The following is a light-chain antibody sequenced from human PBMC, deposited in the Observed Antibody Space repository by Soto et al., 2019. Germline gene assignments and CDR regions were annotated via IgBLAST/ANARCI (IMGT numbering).Light chain of an antibody. CDR1: SSNIGGGYD. Sequence: QSVLTQPPSVSGAPGQRVTISCTGSSSNIGGGYDVQWYQQVPGTAPKLLIYRNSNRPSGVPDRFSGSKSGTSASLAITGLQAEDEADYYCQSYDSSLSIHVFGAGTKVTVL. V-gene: IGLV1-40*01. J-gene: IGLJ1*01. CDR2: RNS. CDR3: QSYDSSLSIHV.